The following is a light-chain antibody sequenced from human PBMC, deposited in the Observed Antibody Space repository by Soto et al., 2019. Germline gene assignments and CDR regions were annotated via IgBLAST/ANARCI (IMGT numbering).Light chain of an antibody. CDR2: EVY. J-gene: IGLJ1*01. CDR1: SSDVGGYNY. CDR3: SSYVGTNSYV. Sequence: ALTQPPSASGSPGQSVTISCTGTSSDVGGYNYVSWYQHHPGKAPKLIIYEVYKRPSGVPDRFSGSKSGNTAALTVSGLQAEDEADYYCSSYVGTNSYVFGTGTQLTVL. V-gene: IGLV2-8*01.